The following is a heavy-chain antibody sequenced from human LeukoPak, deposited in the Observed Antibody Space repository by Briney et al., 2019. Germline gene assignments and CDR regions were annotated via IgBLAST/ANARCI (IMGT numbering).Heavy chain of an antibody. CDR3: AKGRRRLGYCSGGSCSPFDY. V-gene: IGHV3-23*01. CDR1: GFTFSTYA. D-gene: IGHD2-15*01. Sequence: GGSLRLSCAASGFTFSTYAMTWVRQAPGEGLEWVSSITGSGDGTSAADSVKGRFTISRDNSKNTLYLQMNSLRAEDTAVYYCAKGRRRLGYCSGGSCSPFDYWGQGTLVTVSS. J-gene: IGHJ4*02. CDR2: ITGSGDGT.